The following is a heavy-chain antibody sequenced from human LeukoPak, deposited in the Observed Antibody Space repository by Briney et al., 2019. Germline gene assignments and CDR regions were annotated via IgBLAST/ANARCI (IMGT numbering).Heavy chain of an antibody. CDR1: GGSISSGSYY. V-gene: IGHV4-61*02. CDR3: ARDLGGSYSSETWFDP. D-gene: IGHD1-26*01. J-gene: IGHJ5*02. CDR2: IYSSGRT. Sequence: SETLSLTCTVSGGSISSGSYYWSWIRQPAGEGLEWIGRIYSSGRTHYSPSLKSRVAISVDTSKNRFSLRLSSVTAADTAVYYCARDLGGSYSSETWFDPWGQGTLVTVSS.